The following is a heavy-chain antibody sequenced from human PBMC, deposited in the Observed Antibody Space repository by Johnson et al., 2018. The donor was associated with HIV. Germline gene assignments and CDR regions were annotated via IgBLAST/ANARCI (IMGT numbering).Heavy chain of an antibody. CDR1: GFTVSSNY. Sequence: VQVVESGGGLIQPGGSLRLSCAASGFTVSSNYMSWVRQAPGKGLALVSVVYSGGSTYYADSVKGRFTISRANSNNTLYLQMNSLRAEDTAVYYCARLSVAGDAFDIWGQGTMVTVSS. CDR3: ARLSVAGDAFDI. D-gene: IGHD6-19*01. CDR2: VYSGGST. J-gene: IGHJ3*02. V-gene: IGHV3-53*01.